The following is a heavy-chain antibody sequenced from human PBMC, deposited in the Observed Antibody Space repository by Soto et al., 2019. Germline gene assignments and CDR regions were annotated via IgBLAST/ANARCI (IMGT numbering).Heavy chain of an antibody. CDR3: ARDLWVEPELYYYGMDV. J-gene: IGHJ6*02. CDR1: GDSISSADYY. CDR2: IFYSGTT. D-gene: IGHD1-1*01. Sequence: SETLSLTCTVSGDSISSADYYWSWIRQTPGKGLEWIGHIFYSGTTYYNPSLKSRLTISVDTSKNHFSLRLTSVTAADTAVYYGARDLWVEPELYYYGMDVWGQGTTVTVSS. V-gene: IGHV4-30-4*01.